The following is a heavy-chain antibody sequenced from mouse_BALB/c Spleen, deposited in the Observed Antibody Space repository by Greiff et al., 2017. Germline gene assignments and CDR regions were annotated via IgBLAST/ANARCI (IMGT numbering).Heavy chain of an antibody. CDR3: NAFYYGSSPYAMDY. CDR1: GFNIKDYY. J-gene: IGHJ4*01. CDR2: IDPENGDT. V-gene: IGHV14-4*02. D-gene: IGHD1-1*01. Sequence: VQLQQSGAELVRPGASVKLSCTASGFNIKDYYMHWVKQRPEQGLEWIGWIDPENGDTEYAPKFQGKATMTADTSSNTAYLQLSSLTSEDTAVYYCNAFYYGSSPYAMDYWGQGTSVTVSA.